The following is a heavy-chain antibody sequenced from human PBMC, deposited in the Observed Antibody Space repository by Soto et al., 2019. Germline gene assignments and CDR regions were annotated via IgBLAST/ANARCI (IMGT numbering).Heavy chain of an antibody. V-gene: IGHV3-30*18. CDR3: AKDRMGAGVRGYFDY. J-gene: IGHJ4*02. Sequence: QVQLVESGGGVVQPGRSLRLSCAGSGFTFSAYGMDWVRQAPGKGLEWVAVISYDGSNKYYADSVKGRFTISIDNSKNTLYLQMNSLRAEDTAVYYCAKDRMGAGVRGYFDYWGQGTLVTVSS. CDR2: ISYDGSNK. D-gene: IGHD3-10*01. CDR1: GFTFSAYG.